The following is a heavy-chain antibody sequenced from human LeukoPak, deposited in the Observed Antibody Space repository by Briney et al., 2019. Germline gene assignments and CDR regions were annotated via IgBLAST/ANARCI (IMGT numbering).Heavy chain of an antibody. CDR3: ASNDYSNV. Sequence: PGGALRLSCAASGFTFSSYGVHWVRPAPGKGLEWVAFIRYDGSNKYYADSVKGRFTISRDNSKNTLYLQMNSLRAEDTAVYYCASNDYSNVWGQGTLVTVSS. D-gene: IGHD4-11*01. CDR2: IRYDGSNK. CDR1: GFTFSSYG. V-gene: IGHV3-30*02. J-gene: IGHJ4*02.